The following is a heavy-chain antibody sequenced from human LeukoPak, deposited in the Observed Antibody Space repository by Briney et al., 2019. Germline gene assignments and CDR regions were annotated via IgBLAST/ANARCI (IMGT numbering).Heavy chain of an antibody. D-gene: IGHD2-21*02. Sequence: SETLSLTCTVSGGSNSSGDYYWSWIRQPPGTGLEWIGYIYYSGSTYYNPSLKSRVTISVDTSKNQFSLKLSSVTAADTAVYYCARARVVTATPHFDYWGQGTLVTVSS. CDR2: IYYSGST. J-gene: IGHJ4*02. CDR1: GGSNSSGDYY. CDR3: ARARVVTATPHFDY. V-gene: IGHV4-30-4*01.